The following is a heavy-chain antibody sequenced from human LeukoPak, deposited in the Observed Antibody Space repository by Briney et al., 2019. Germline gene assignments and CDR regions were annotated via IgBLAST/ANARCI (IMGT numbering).Heavy chain of an antibody. CDR1: GFTFSNYG. D-gene: IGHD2-2*01. CDR2: ILHDGSSI. J-gene: IGHJ5*02. CDR3: ARDMGTGYCSSPRCYAFDHWGQGTLVTGFDP. V-gene: IGHV3-30*03. Sequence: PGGSLRLSCAASGFTFSNYGVHWVRQAPGKGLEWVAGILHDGSSIYYADSVKGRFTISRDNSKNTLYLQMNSLRTDDTAVYYCARDMGTGYCSSPRCYAFDHWGQGTLVTGFDPWGQGTLVTVSS.